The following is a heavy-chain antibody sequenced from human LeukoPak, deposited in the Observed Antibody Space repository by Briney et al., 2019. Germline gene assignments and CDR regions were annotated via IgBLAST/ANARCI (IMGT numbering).Heavy chain of an antibody. CDR2: ISGSGGTT. CDR1: GFTFSSYG. CDR3: ASRGGYYDSSGYYYDDFDY. V-gene: IGHV3-23*01. D-gene: IGHD3-22*01. J-gene: IGHJ4*02. Sequence: GGSLRLSCAASGFTFSSYGMSWVRQAPGEGLEWVSVISGSGGTTYYADSVKGRFTISRDNAKNSLYLQMNSLRAEDTAVYYCASRGGYYDSSGYYYDDFDYWGQGTLVTVSS.